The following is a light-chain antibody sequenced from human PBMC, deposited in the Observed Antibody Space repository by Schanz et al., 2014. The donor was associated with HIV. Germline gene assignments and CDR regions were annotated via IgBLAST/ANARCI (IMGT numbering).Light chain of an antibody. Sequence: QSVLTQPPSVSAAPEQKVTISCSGSNSNIGNNFVSWYQQFPGTAPKILIFDNDKRPSGIPDRFSASKSGTSATLGITGLQTGDEADYFCGAWDTSLSARVFGGGTKVTVL. CDR1: NSNIGNNF. CDR3: GAWDTSLSARV. J-gene: IGLJ3*02. CDR2: DND. V-gene: IGLV1-51*01.